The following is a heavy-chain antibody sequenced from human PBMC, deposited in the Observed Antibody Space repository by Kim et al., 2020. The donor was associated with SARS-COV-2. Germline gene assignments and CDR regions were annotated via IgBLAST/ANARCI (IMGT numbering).Heavy chain of an antibody. CDR1: GFTFSSYW. CDR2: IDSEGSST. D-gene: IGHD6-19*01. J-gene: IGHJ6*02. CDR3: ARGSSGWYGVGV. Sequence: GGSLRLSCAASGFTFSSYWMHWVRQAPGKGLVWVSRIDSEGSSTSYADSVEGRVTISRDNAKNTLNLQMNSLRVEDTAVYYCARGSSGWYGVGVWGQGTTVTVSS. V-gene: IGHV3-74*01.